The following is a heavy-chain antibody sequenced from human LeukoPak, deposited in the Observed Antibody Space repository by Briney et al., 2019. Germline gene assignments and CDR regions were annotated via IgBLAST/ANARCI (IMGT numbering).Heavy chain of an antibody. D-gene: IGHD3-3*01. CDR1: GGSISSSSYY. J-gene: IGHJ4*02. CDR3: ARRRITISDPFDY. CDR2: IYYSGST. V-gene: IGHV4-39*01. Sequence: SETLSLTXTVSGGSISSSSYYWGWIRQPPGKGLEWIGSIYYSGSTYYNPSLKSRVTISVDTSKNQFSLKLSSVTAADTAVYYCARRRITISDPFDYWGQGTLVTVSS.